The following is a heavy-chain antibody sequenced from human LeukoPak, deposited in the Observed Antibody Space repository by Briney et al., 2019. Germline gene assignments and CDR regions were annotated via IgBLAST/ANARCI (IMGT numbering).Heavy chain of an antibody. V-gene: IGHV1-2*02. J-gene: IGHJ5*02. D-gene: IGHD1-1*01. Sequence: ASVKVSCKASGYTFTGYYMHWVRQAPGQGLEWMGWINPNSGGTNYAQKFQGRVTMTRDTSISTAYMELSRLRSDDTAVYYCARSILERQPANWFDPWGQGTLVTVSS. CDR1: GYTFTGYY. CDR2: INPNSGGT. CDR3: ARSILERQPANWFDP.